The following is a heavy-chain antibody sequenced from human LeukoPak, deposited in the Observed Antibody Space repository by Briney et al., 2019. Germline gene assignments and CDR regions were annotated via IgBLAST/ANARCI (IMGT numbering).Heavy chain of an antibody. V-gene: IGHV1-69*13. CDR3: AREDNYYGSGSISNYFDY. CDR1: GGTFSSYA. CDR2: IIPIFGTA. J-gene: IGHJ4*02. D-gene: IGHD3-10*01. Sequence: ASVKVSCKASGGTFSSYAISWVRQAPGQVLEWMGGIIPIFGTANYAQKFQGRVTITADESTSTAYMELSSLRSEDTAVYYCAREDNYYGSGSISNYFDYWGQGTLVTVSS.